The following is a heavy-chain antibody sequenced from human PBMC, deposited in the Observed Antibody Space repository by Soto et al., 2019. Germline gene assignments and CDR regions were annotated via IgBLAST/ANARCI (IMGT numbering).Heavy chain of an antibody. CDR1: GGSISNSY. D-gene: IGHD6-13*01. CDR3: ARPAIAATVSAFDY. Sequence: SETLSLTCSVSGGSISNSYWSWIRQPPGKGLEWIGYMFYSGSSTNYNPSLKSRVTISLDTSKNQFSLKLNSVTAADTAVYYCARPAIAATVSAFDYWGQGTLVTVSS. V-gene: IGHV4-59*12. CDR2: MFYSGSST. J-gene: IGHJ4*02.